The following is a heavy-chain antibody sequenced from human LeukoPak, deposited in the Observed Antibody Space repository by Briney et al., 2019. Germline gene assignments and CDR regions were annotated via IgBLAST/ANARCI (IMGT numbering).Heavy chain of an antibody. CDR2: ITSRDGTT. J-gene: IGHJ4*02. CDR3: AREMLPPAM. V-gene: IGHV3-23*01. CDR1: GFNFNIYA. D-gene: IGHD2-2*01. Sequence: QPGGSLRLSCAASGFNFNIYAMSWVRQAPGKGLQWVSSITSRDGTTFYADSVKGRFTISRDNAKNSLYLQMNSLRAKDTAVYYCAREMLPPAMWGQGTLVTVSS.